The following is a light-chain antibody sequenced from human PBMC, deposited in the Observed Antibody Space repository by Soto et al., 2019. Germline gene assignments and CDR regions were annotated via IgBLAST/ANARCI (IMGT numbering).Light chain of an antibody. CDR3: QQYNNFPLT. V-gene: IGKV1-5*01. Sequence: DIQMTQSPSTLSASVGDRVTITCRASQNINTWLAWYTQKPGKGPKLLIYAASRLDRGVPSRCSGRGSGSELTLTIRSMQPADFAIYYCQQYNNFPLTFGPGTNVDIK. J-gene: IGKJ3*01. CDR2: AAS. CDR1: QNINTW.